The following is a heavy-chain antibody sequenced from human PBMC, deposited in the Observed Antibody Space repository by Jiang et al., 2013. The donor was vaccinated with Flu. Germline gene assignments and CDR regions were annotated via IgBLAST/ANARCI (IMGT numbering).Heavy chain of an antibody. J-gene: IGHJ3*02. CDR3: AKDQYYYDSSDYYWGDAFDI. V-gene: IGHV3-30*18. Sequence: GGGVVQPGRSLRLSCAASGFTFSSYGMHWVRQAPGKGLEWVAVISYDGSNKYYADSVKGRFTISRDNSKNTLYLQMNSLRAEDTAVYYCAKDQYYYDSSDYYWGDAFDIWGQGTMVTVSS. CDR2: ISYDGSNK. D-gene: IGHD3-22*01. CDR1: GFTFSSYG.